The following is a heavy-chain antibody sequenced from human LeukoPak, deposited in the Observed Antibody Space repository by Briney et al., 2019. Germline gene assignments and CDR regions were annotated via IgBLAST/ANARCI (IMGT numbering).Heavy chain of an antibody. V-gene: IGHV4-34*01. CDR1: GGSFSGYS. CDR3: ARGLMGTGSTGPFDI. CDR2: INHSGST. J-gene: IGHJ3*02. D-gene: IGHD1-14*01. Sequence: SETLSLTCAVYGGSFSGYSWNWIRQPPGKGLEWIGEINHSGSTNYISSLKSRVTISIDTSKNQFSLKMRSVTAADTAVYYCARGLMGTGSTGPFDIWGQGTLVTVSS.